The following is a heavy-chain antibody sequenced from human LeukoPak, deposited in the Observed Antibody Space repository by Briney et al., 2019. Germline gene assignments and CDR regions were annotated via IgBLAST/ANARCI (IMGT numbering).Heavy chain of an antibody. Sequence: SETLSLTCTVSGGSISSHYWSWIRQPPGKGLEWMGYIYYSGITHYNPSLQSRVTMSVDTSKNLFSLKLDSVTAADTAVYYCARGGSHAQAIDYWGQGTLVTVSS. CDR3: ARGGSHAQAIDY. CDR1: GGSISSHY. D-gene: IGHD1-26*01. J-gene: IGHJ4*02. CDR2: IYYSGIT. V-gene: IGHV4-59*08.